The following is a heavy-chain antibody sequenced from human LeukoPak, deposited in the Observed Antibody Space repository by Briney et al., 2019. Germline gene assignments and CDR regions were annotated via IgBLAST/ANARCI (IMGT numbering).Heavy chain of an antibody. J-gene: IGHJ3*02. CDR1: GFTFGDYA. V-gene: IGHV3-49*04. CDR2: IRSKAYGGTT. D-gene: IGHD3-3*01. CDR3: TRGAGVI. Sequence: PGGSLRLSCTASGFTFGDYAMSWVRQAPGKGLEWVGFIRSKAYGGTTEYAASVKGRFTISRDNSKSIAYLQMNSLKTEDTAVYYCTRGAGVIWGQGTMVTVSS.